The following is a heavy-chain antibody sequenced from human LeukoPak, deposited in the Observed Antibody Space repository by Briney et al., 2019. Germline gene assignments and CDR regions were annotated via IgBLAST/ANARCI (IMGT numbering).Heavy chain of an antibody. CDR1: GFTFSSYG. V-gene: IGHV3-33*01. D-gene: IGHD6-13*01. CDR2: IWYDGSNK. J-gene: IGHJ4*02. CDR3: ARDQGIAAAGTHFDY. Sequence: PGGSLRLSCAASGFTFSSYGMHWVRQAPGKGLEWVAVIWYDGSNKYYADSVKGRFTISRDNSKNTLYLQMNGLRAEDTAVYYCARDQGIAAAGTHFDYWGQGTLVTVSS.